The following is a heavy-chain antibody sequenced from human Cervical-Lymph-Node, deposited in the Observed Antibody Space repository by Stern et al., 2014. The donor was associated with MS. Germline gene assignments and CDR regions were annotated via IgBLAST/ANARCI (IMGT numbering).Heavy chain of an antibody. CDR1: GFTFRNYA. J-gene: IGHJ4*02. D-gene: IGHD3-9*01. Sequence: VQLVQSGGGVVQPGKSLRLSCAGSGFTFRNYAMHWVRQAPGTGLEWVSVISYDGANKYYADSVKGRFIISRDNSKNTVYLQMNSLRTEDTAIYYCARKSLTATGNDYWGQGTLVTVSS. V-gene: IGHV3-30*03. CDR2: ISYDGANK. CDR3: ARKSLTATGNDY.